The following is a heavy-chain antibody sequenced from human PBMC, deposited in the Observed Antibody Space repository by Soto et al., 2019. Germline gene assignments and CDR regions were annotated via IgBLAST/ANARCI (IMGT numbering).Heavy chain of an antibody. CDR1: GFTFSSYA. V-gene: IGHV3-23*01. CDR3: EKGWSVLVFWSDTPDAPVYY. D-gene: IGHD3-3*01. Sequence: GGSLRLSCAASGFTFSSYAMSWVRQAPGKGLEWVSAISGSGGSTYYADSVKGRFTISRDNSKTTLYLQMNSLRAEDTAVYYCEKGWSVLVFWSDTPDAPVYYRAQRTPVPVS. J-gene: IGHJ4*02. CDR2: ISGSGGST.